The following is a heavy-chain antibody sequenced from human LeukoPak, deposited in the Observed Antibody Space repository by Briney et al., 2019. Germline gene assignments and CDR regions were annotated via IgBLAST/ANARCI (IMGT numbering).Heavy chain of an antibody. CDR3: ARDIGGYDPPYFDY. V-gene: IGHV1-69*13. Sequence: SVKVSCKASGGTFSSYAISWVRQAPGQGFEWMGGIIPIFGTANYAQKFQGRVTITADESTSTAYMELSSLRSEDTAVYYCARDIGGYDPPYFDYWGQGTLVTVSS. CDR1: GGTFSSYA. J-gene: IGHJ4*02. D-gene: IGHD5-12*01. CDR2: IIPIFGTA.